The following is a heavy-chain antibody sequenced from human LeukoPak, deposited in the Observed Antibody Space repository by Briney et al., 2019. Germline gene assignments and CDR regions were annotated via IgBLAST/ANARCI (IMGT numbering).Heavy chain of an antibody. Sequence: SETLSLTCAVYGGSFSGYYWSWIRQPPGKGLEWIGEINHSGSTNYNPSLKSRVTISVDTSKNQSSLKLSSVTAADTAVYYCARGTGRYSYGSRFDYWGQGTLVTVSS. D-gene: IGHD5-18*01. CDR2: INHSGST. CDR1: GGSFSGYY. J-gene: IGHJ4*02. CDR3: ARGTGRYSYGSRFDY. V-gene: IGHV4-34*01.